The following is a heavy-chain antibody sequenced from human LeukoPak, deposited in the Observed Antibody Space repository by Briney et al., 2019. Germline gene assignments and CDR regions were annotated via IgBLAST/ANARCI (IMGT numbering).Heavy chain of an antibody. V-gene: IGHV3-33*01. J-gene: IGHJ4*02. D-gene: IGHD2-2*01. CDR1: GFTFSSYG. Sequence: GGSLRLSCAASGFTFSSYGMHWVRQAPGKGLEWVAVIWYDGSNKYYADSVKGRFTISRDNSKNTLYLQMNSLRAEDTAVYYCAPYLGYCSSTSCPFDYWGQGTLVTVSS. CDR2: IWYDGSNK. CDR3: APYLGYCSSTSCPFDY.